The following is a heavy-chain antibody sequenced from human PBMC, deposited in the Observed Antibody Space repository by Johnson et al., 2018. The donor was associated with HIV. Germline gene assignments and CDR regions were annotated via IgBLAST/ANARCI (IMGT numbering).Heavy chain of an antibody. Sequence: VQLVESGGGLVQPGGSLRLSCAASGFTVSSNYMSWVRQAPGKGLEWVANIKEDGSQKYYVDSVRGRFTISRDNAKNSLYLQMNSLRAEDTAVYYCARPRARGASDIWGQGTMVTVSS. CDR1: GFTVSSNY. CDR3: ARPRARGASDI. J-gene: IGHJ3*02. D-gene: IGHD3-10*01. CDR2: IKEDGSQK. V-gene: IGHV3-7*03.